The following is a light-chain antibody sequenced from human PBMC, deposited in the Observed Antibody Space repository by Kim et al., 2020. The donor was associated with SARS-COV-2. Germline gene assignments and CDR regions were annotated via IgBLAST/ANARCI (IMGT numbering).Light chain of an antibody. CDR2: RNN. Sequence: QTATLTCTWKSNIVGNQGAAWLQQHQGHPPKLLSYRNNNRPSGISERFSASRSGNTASLTITGLQPEDEADYFCSALDSSLSEEVFGGGTQLTVL. CDR1: SNIVGNQG. CDR3: SALDSSLSEEV. J-gene: IGLJ3*02. V-gene: IGLV10-54*02.